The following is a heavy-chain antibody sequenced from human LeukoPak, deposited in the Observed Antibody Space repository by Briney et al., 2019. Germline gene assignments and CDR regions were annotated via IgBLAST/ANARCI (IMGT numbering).Heavy chain of an antibody. D-gene: IGHD6-13*01. Sequence: GGSLRLSCAASGFTFSDAWMSWVRQAPGKGPEWVGRIKSKTDGGTTDYAAPVKGRFTISRDDSKNTLYLQMNSLKTEDTAVYYCTTEYSSSFGWFDPWGQGTLVTVSS. V-gene: IGHV3-15*01. CDR3: TTEYSSSFGWFDP. CDR2: IKSKTDGGTT. J-gene: IGHJ5*02. CDR1: GFTFSDAW.